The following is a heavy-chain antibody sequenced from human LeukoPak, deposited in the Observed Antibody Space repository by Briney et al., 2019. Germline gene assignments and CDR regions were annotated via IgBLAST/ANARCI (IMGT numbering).Heavy chain of an antibody. CDR2: INPNSGGT. J-gene: IGHJ5*02. CDR1: GYTFTGYF. CDR3: ARADSSSWDRRFDP. V-gene: IGHV1-2*04. Sequence: ASVKVSCKASGYTFTGYFMHWVRQAPGQGLEWMGWINPNSGGTNYAQKFQGWVTMTRDTSISTAYMELSRLRSDDTAVYYCARADSSSWDRRFDPWGQGTLVTVSS. D-gene: IGHD6-13*01.